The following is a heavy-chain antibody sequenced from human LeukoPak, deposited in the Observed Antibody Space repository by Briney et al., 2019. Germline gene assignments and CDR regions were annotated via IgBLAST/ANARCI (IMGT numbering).Heavy chain of an antibody. CDR3: ARARNYDILTGYYMFDY. D-gene: IGHD3-9*01. V-gene: IGHV4-34*01. J-gene: IGHJ4*02. CDR2: INHSGST. Sequence: SETLSLTCAVYGGSFSGYYWSWIRQPPGKGLEWIGEINHSGSTNYNPSLKSRVTISGDTSKNQFSLKLSSVTAADTAVYYCARARNYDILTGYYMFDYWGQGTLVTVSS. CDR1: GGSFSGYY.